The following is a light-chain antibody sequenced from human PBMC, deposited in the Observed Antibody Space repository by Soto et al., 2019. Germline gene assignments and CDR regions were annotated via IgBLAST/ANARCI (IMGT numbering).Light chain of an antibody. CDR2: NAS. V-gene: IGKV3-11*01. Sequence: EIVFTQSPGTLSLSPGERATLSCRASQSVTNFLAWYQQKPGQSPSLLIYNASHRATGIPARFSGSGSETDFTLTISSLEPEDFAVYYCQQRYRWPETFGQGTKVDIK. J-gene: IGKJ1*01. CDR1: QSVTNF. CDR3: QQRYRWPET.